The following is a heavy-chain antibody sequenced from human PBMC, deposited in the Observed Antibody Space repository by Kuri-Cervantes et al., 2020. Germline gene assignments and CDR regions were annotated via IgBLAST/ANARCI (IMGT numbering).Heavy chain of an antibody. CDR3: ARDGYIDAVDV. V-gene: IGHV3-30*07. D-gene: IGHD6-13*01. CDR2: ISYDGSNK. CDR1: GFTFSSYA. J-gene: IGHJ6*02. Sequence: LSLTCAASGFTFSSYAMHWVRQAPGKGLEWVAVISYDGSNKYYADSVKGRFTISRDNVKNSLYLQMDSLRVEDTAVYFCARDGYIDAVDVWGQGTTVTVSS.